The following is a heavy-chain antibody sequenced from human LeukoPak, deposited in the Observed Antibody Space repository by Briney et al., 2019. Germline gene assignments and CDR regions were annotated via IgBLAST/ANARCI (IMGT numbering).Heavy chain of an antibody. V-gene: IGHV3-30-3*01. CDR3: ARVDCSGGSCYFDY. CDR2: ISYDGSNK. D-gene: IGHD2-15*01. CDR1: GFTFSSYA. J-gene: IGHJ4*02. Sequence: SLRLSCAASGFTFSSYAMHWVRQAPGKGLEWVAVISYDGSNKYYADSVKGRFTISRDNSKNTLDLQMSSLRAEDTAVYYCARVDCSGGSCYFDYWGQGTLVTVSS.